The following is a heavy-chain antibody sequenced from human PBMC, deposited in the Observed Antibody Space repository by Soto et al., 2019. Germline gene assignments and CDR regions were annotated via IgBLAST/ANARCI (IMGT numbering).Heavy chain of an antibody. CDR2: VSGSSSYI. J-gene: IGHJ3*01. D-gene: IGHD4-17*01. CDR1: GFNFRNFN. V-gene: IGHV3-21*06. CDR3: ARDLRGHYGP. Sequence: EVQLTESGGGLVKPGGSLRLSCEGSGFNFRNFNMIWVRQAPGKGLEWVSSVSGSSSYIYYADSVKGRFTVSRDNANNVVFLQMNGLRPEDTAMYYCARDLRGHYGPWGQGTMGTVSS.